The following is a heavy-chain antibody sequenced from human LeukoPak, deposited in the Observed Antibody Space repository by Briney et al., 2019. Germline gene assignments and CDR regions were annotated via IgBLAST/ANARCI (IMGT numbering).Heavy chain of an antibody. Sequence: ASVKVSCKASGYTFTSYDINWVRQATGQGLEWMGWMNPNSGNTGYAQKFPGRVTMTRNTSISTAYMELSSLRSEDTAVYYCARGLAPYQLLLSWRRGSNWFDPWGQGTLVTVPS. V-gene: IGHV1-8*01. CDR3: ARGLAPYQLLLSWRRGSNWFDP. J-gene: IGHJ5*02. CDR1: GYTFTSYD. CDR2: MNPNSGNT. D-gene: IGHD2-2*01.